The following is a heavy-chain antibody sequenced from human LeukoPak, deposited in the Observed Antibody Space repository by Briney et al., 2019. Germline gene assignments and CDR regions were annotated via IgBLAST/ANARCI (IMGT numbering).Heavy chain of an antibody. Sequence: ASVKVSCKASGYTFTSYDINWVRQATGQGLEWMGWMNPNSGNTGYAQKFQGRVTMTRNTSISTAYMELSSLRSEDTAVYYCARWGRMGYYDSSGYYKGFDYWGQGTLVTVSS. V-gene: IGHV1-8*01. CDR2: MNPNSGNT. J-gene: IGHJ4*02. CDR1: GYTFTSYD. D-gene: IGHD3-22*01. CDR3: ARWGRMGYYDSSGYYKGFDY.